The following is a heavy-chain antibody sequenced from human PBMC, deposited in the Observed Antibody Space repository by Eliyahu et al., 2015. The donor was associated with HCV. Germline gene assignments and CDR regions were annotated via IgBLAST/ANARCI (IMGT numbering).Heavy chain of an antibody. CDR2: ILPIFGMT. CDR1: GGTFNNYV. D-gene: IGHD4-23*01. V-gene: IGHV1-69*17. CDR3: AREGYDGNSDY. J-gene: IGHJ4*02. Sequence: EVKKPGSSVNVSCKASGGTFNNYVISWVRQAPGQGLEWMGGILPIFGMTNYAQKFQGRVTIAADKSTSTAYMELNRLTSEDTAVYYCAREGYDGNSDYWGQGTPVTVSS.